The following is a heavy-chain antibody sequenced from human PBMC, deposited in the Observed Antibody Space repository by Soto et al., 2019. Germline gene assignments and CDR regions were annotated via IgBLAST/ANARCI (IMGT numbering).Heavy chain of an antibody. Sequence: PSQTLSLTCAISGDSVSSNSAAWNWIRQSPSRGLEWLGRTYYRSKWYNDYAVSVKSRITINPDTSKNQFSLQLNYVTPEDTAENYCARDRRRNWNFVVTSYYYYGIDVWGQGFTVTVS. CDR2: TYYRSKWYN. V-gene: IGHV6-1*01. CDR1: GDSVSSNSAA. D-gene: IGHD1-7*01. J-gene: IGHJ6*02. CDR3: ARDRRRNWNFVVTSYYYYGIDV.